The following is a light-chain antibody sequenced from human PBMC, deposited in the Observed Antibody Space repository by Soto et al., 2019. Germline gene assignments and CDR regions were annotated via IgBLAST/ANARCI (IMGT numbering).Light chain of an antibody. CDR1: SSDVGGYNY. Sequence: QSVLTQPPSASGSPGQSVTISCTGTSSDVGGYNYVSWYQQHPGKAPKLMIYEVSKRPSGVPDRFSGSKSGNTASLTVSGLQAEDEADDDSSSYAGSKNRYVFGTATNVTVL. V-gene: IGLV2-8*01. CDR3: SSYAGSKNRYV. J-gene: IGLJ1*01. CDR2: EVS.